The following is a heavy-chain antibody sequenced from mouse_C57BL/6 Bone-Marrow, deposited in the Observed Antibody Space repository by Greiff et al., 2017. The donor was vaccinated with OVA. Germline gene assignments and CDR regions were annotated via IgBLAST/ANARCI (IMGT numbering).Heavy chain of an antibody. J-gene: IGHJ2*01. CDR3: TTYRS. Sequence: EVKLMESGAELVRPGASVKLSCTASGFNIKDDYMHWVKERPEQGLEWIGWIDPENGDTEYASKFQGKATITADTSSKTVYLHLSSLTSEDTAVYYCTTYRSRGQGTTLTVSS. CDR1: GFNIKDDY. V-gene: IGHV14-4*01. CDR2: IDPENGDT.